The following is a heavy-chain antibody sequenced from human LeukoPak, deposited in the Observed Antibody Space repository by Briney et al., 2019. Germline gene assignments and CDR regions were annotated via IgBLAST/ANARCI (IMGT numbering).Heavy chain of an antibody. CDR2: IRNKPNSYTT. CDR3: TSGYCSGGSCYQGAGY. V-gene: IGHV3-72*01. D-gene: IGHD2-15*01. J-gene: IGHJ4*02. CDR1: GFTFSDHY. Sequence: GGSLRLSCAASGFTFSDHYMDGVRQAPGKGLQWVGRIRNKPNSYTTDFAASVKGRFTISRDDSKNSLYLQMNSLKTEDTAVYYCTSGYCSGGSCYQGAGYWGQGALVTVSS.